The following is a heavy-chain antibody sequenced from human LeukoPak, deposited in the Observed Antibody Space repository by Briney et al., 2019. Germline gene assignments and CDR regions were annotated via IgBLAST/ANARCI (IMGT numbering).Heavy chain of an antibody. V-gene: IGHV3-23*01. J-gene: IGHJ4*02. CDR1: GFTFSSYA. Sequence: WGSLRLSCTASGFTFSSYAMSWVRQAPGQGLEWVATISGSGGSTYYADSVKGRFTITRDNSKNTLYLQLSSLRPEDTAVYYCASANRMSRGPLYWGRGDLVTVSS. D-gene: IGHD3-22*01. CDR3: ASANRMSRGPLY. CDR2: ISGSGGST.